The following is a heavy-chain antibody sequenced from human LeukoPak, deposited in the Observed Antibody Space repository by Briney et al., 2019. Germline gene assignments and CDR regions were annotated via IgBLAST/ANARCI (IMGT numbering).Heavy chain of an antibody. J-gene: IGHJ4*02. CDR2: IKIGGSEK. CDR3: ARAQVGATGGGNLDH. CDR1: GFTFSSYW. Sequence: GGPLRLSRAASGFTFSSYWMTWVRQTPEKGLEWVANIKIGGSEKYYVDSVKGRFTISRDDAKNSLYLQMNTLRVEDTALYYCARAQVGATGGGNLDHWGQGTLVTVSS. V-gene: IGHV3-7*01. D-gene: IGHD1-26*01.